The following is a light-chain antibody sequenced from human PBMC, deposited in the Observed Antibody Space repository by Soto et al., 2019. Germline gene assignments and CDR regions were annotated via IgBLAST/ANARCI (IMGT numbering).Light chain of an antibody. J-gene: IGKJ1*01. CDR2: KAS. V-gene: IGKV1-5*03. CDR3: QQYNSYPWT. CDR1: QSISSW. Sequence: DIQMTQSPFSLSASVGDRVTITCRASQSISSWLAWYQQKPGKAPKLLIYKASTLESGVPSNFSGSGPGTEFTLTISSLQPEDFATYYCQQYNSYPWTFGQGTKVDIK.